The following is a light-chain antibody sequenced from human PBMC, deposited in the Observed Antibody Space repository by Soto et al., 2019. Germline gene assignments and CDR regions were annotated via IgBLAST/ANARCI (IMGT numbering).Light chain of an antibody. CDR1: QSISSY. Sequence: DIQMTQCPSSLSASVGDRVTITCRASQSISSYLNWYQQKPGKAPKLLIYAASSLQSGVPSRFSGSGSGTDFTLTISSLQPEDFATYYCQQSYSTPGTFGQGTKVDI. CDR2: AAS. CDR3: QQSYSTPGT. V-gene: IGKV1-39*01. J-gene: IGKJ1*01.